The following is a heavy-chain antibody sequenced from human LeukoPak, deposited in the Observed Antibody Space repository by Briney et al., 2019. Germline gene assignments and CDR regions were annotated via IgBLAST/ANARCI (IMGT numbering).Heavy chain of an antibody. V-gene: IGHV5-51*01. CDR2: IYPGDSDT. CDR1: GYSFTSYW. D-gene: IGHD6-13*01. CDR3: ARALFIAAAGTWYFDY. J-gene: IGHJ4*02. Sequence: GESLKISCKGSGYSFTSYWIGWVRQMPGKGLEWMGIIYPGDSDTRYSPSFQGQVTISADKSTSTAYLQWSSLKASDTAMYYCARALFIAAAGTWYFDYWGQGTLVTVSS.